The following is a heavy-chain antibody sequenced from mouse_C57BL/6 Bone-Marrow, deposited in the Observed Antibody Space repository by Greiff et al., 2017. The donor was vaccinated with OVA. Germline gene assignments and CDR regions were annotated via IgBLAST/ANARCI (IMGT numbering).Heavy chain of an antibody. CDR3: VRQIYYDYLWAMDY. D-gene: IGHD2-4*01. CDR2: IRSKSNNYAT. CDR1: GFSFNTYA. Sequence: DVMLVESGGGLVQPKGSLKLSCAASGFSFNTYAMNWVRQAPGKGLEWVARIRSKSNNYATYYADSVKDRFTISRDDSESMLYLQMNNLKTEDTAMYYCVRQIYYDYLWAMDYWGQGTSVTVSS. V-gene: IGHV10-1*01. J-gene: IGHJ4*01.